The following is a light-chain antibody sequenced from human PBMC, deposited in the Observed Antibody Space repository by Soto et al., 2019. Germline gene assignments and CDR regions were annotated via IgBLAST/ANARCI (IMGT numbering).Light chain of an antibody. CDR1: SSDLGGYNF. CDR2: DVS. Sequence: QSVLTQPRSVSGSPGQSVTISCTGTSSDLGGYNFVSWYQHHPGKAPKLMIYDVSKRPSGVPDRFSGSKSGNTASLTISGLQAEDEADCYCCSYAGSYTWVFGGGTKLTVL. J-gene: IGLJ3*02. V-gene: IGLV2-11*01. CDR3: CSYAGSYTWV.